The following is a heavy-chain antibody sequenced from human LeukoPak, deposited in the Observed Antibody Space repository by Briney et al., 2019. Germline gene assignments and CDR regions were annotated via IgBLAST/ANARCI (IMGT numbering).Heavy chain of an antibody. Sequence: GSLRLSCAASGFTFSSYAMSWVRQAPGKGLEWVSAISGSGGSTYYADFVKGRFTISRDNSKNTLYLQMNSLRAEDTAVYYCAKVGYSSSWFFDYWGQGTLVTVSS. CDR1: GFTFSSYA. CDR3: AKVGYSSSWFFDY. CDR2: ISGSGGST. J-gene: IGHJ4*02. V-gene: IGHV3-23*01. D-gene: IGHD6-13*01.